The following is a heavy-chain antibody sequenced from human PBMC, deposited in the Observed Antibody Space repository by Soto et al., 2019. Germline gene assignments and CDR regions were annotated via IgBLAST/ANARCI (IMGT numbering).Heavy chain of an antibody. CDR3: ARVSGVATTDWFDP. D-gene: IGHD5-12*01. Sequence: ASVKVSCKASGYTFTSYGISWVRQNHGQGLEWMGWISAYNGNTNYAQKLQGRVTMTTDTSTSTAYMELRSLRSDDTAVYYCARVSGVATTDWFDPWGQGTLVTVSS. V-gene: IGHV1-18*01. CDR1: GYTFTSYG. CDR2: ISAYNGNT. J-gene: IGHJ5*02.